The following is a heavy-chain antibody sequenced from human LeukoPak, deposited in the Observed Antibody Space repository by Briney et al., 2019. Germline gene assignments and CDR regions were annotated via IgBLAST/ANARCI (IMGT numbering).Heavy chain of an antibody. CDR3: ARALREGYCSGGSCYTKSTCFDY. CDR2: INSNSRTI. V-gene: IGHV3-48*04. Sequence: QPGGSLRLSCAASGFTFSSYMMNWVRQAPGKGLEWVSYINSNSRTIYYADSVKGRFTISRDNAKNSLYLQMNSLRAEDTAVYYCARALREGYCSGGSCYTKSTCFDYWGQGTLVTVSS. J-gene: IGHJ4*02. CDR1: GFTFSSYM. D-gene: IGHD2-15*01.